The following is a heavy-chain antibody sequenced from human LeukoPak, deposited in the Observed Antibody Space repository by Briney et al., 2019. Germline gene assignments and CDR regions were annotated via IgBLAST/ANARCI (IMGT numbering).Heavy chain of an antibody. CDR2: INPNSGGT. CDR3: ARCRRAAVAGTRTYYYYGMDV. Sequence: ASVKVSCTASGYTFTGYYMHWVRQAPGQGLEWMGWINPNSGGTNYAQKFQGRVTMTRDTSISTAYMELSRLRSDDTAVYYCARCRRAAVAGTRTYYYYGMDVWGQGTTVTVSS. D-gene: IGHD6-19*01. V-gene: IGHV1-2*02. J-gene: IGHJ6*02. CDR1: GYTFTGYY.